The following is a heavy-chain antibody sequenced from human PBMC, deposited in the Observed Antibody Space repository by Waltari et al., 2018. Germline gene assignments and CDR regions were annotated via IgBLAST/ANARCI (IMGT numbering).Heavy chain of an antibody. CDR3: ARGGVGVTTLGH. D-gene: IGHD4-17*01. CDR2: IIPILGIA. J-gene: IGHJ4*02. CDR1: GGTFSSHA. Sequence: QVKLVQSGAEVKKPGSSAKVSCKASGGTFSSHASRWVRQAPGQGLEWMGGIIPILGIANYAQKFQGRVTITADESTSTAYMELSSLRSEDTAVYYCARGGVGVTTLGHWGQGTLVTVSS. V-gene: IGHV1-69*04.